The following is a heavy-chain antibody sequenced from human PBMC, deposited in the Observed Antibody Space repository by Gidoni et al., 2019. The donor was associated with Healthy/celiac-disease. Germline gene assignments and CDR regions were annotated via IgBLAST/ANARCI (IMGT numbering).Heavy chain of an antibody. Sequence: QVQLVESGGGVVQPGRSLRLSCADSGFTFRSYAMHWVRQAPGKGLEWVAVISYDGSNKYYADSVKGRFTISRDNSKNTMYLQMNSRRAEDTAVYYCARDAIVAYCGGDCSGGVDYWGQGTLVTVSS. D-gene: IGHD2-21*01. CDR3: ARDAIVAYCGGDCSGGVDY. CDR1: GFTFRSYA. V-gene: IGHV3-30-3*01. CDR2: ISYDGSNK. J-gene: IGHJ4*02.